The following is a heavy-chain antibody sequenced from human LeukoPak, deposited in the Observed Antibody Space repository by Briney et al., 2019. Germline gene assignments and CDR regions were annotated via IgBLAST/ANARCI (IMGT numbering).Heavy chain of an antibody. CDR3: AIRVSGRAFDI. V-gene: IGHV4-61*02. CDR1: GGSISSGSYY. J-gene: IGHJ3*02. Sequence: NPSETLSLTCTVSGGSISSGSYYWSWIRQPAGKGLEWIGRIYTSGSTNYNPSLKSRVTISVDTSKNQFSLKLSSVTAADTAVYYCAIRVSGRAFDIWGQGTMVTVSS. D-gene: IGHD3-16*01. CDR2: IYTSGST.